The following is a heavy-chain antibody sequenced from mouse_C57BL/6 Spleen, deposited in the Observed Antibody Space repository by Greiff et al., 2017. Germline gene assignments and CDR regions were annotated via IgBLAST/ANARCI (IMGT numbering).Heavy chain of an antibody. CDR1: GFTFSSYG. Sequence: EVQRVESGGDLVKPGGSLKLSCAASGFTFSSYGMSWVRQTPDKRLEWVATISSGGSYTYYPDSVKGRFTISRDKAKNTLYLQMSSLKSEDTAMYYCARHDSNYFDYWGQGTTLTVSS. D-gene: IGHD2-5*01. J-gene: IGHJ2*01. CDR2: ISSGGSYT. V-gene: IGHV5-6*01. CDR3: ARHDSNYFDY.